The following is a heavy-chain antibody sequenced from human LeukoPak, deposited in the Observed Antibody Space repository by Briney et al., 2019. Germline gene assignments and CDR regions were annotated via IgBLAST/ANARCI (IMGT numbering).Heavy chain of an antibody. CDR1: GFILSSYG. Sequence: PGGSLRLSCAASGFILSSYGMHWVRQAPGKGLEWVALIWYDGSKKDYADSVKGRFTISRDNSKNTLNLQMNRLRAEDTAVYYCATMTTVTMDDAFDMWGQGTMVTVSS. CDR3: ATMTTVTMDDAFDM. D-gene: IGHD4-17*01. J-gene: IGHJ3*02. V-gene: IGHV3-33*01. CDR2: IWYDGSKK.